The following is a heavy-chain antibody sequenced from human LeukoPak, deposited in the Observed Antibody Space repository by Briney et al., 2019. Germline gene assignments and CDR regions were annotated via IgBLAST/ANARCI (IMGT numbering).Heavy chain of an antibody. CDR1: GGSISSYY. V-gene: IGHV4-59*01. CDR3: ARDRGAVAGPFDP. Sequence: SETLSLTCTASGGSISSYYWSWIRQPPGKGLEWIGYIYYSGSTNYNPSLKSRVTISVDTSKNQFSLKLSSVTAADTAVYYCARDRGAVAGPFDPWGQGTLVTVSS. D-gene: IGHD6-19*01. J-gene: IGHJ5*02. CDR2: IYYSGST.